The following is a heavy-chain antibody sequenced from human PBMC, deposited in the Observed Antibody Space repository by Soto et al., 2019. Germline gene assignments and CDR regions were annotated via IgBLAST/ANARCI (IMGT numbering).Heavy chain of an antibody. J-gene: IGHJ4*02. Sequence: EVQLVESGGGLVQPGGSLRLSCAASGFTFSSYEMNWVRQAPGKGLEWVSYISSSGSTIYYADSVKGRFTISRDNAKNSLYLQMNSLRAEDTAVYYCARAYSSSWYPLGFDFDYWGQGTLVTVSS. CDR1: GFTFSSYE. CDR2: ISSSGSTI. CDR3: ARAYSSSWYPLGFDFDY. D-gene: IGHD6-13*01. V-gene: IGHV3-48*03.